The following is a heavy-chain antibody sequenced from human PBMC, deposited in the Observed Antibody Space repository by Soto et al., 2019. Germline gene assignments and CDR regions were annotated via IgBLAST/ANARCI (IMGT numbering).Heavy chain of an antibody. V-gene: IGHV3-30*18. D-gene: IGHD5-18*01. CDR3: AKNTGYSYGFPFDY. J-gene: IGHJ4*02. CDR1: GFTFSSYG. Sequence: QVQLVESGGGVVQPGRSLRLSCAASGFTFSSYGMHWVRQAPGKGLEWVAIISHDGSNKYYADSVEGRFTISRDNSKNTRYLQMNSLRAEDTAVYYCAKNTGYSYGFPFDYGGQGTLVTVSS. CDR2: ISHDGSNK.